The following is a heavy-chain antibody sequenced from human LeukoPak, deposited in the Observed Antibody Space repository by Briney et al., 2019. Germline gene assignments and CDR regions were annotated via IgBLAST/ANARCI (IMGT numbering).Heavy chain of an antibody. V-gene: IGHV1-18*01. CDR2: ISAYNGNT. CDR1: GYTFTSYG. CDR3: ARLYDILTDYYFDC. J-gene: IGHJ4*02. D-gene: IGHD3-9*01. Sequence: GASVKVSCKASGYTFTSYGISWVRQAPGQGLEWMEWISAYNGNTNFAQKLQGRVTMTTDTSTSTAYMELRSLRSDDTAVYYCARLYDILTDYYFDCWGQGTLVTVSS.